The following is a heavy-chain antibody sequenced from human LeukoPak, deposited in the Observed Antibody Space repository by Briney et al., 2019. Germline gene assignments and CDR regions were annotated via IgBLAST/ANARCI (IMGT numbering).Heavy chain of an antibody. J-gene: IGHJ4*02. CDR2: INTNTGNP. CDR1: GYTFTSYD. V-gene: IGHV7-4-1*02. Sequence: ASVKVSCKASGYTFTSYDINWVRQATGQGLEWMGWINTNTGNPTYAQGFTGRFVFSLDTSVSTAYLQISSLKAEDTAVYYCARAEMAINVPFDYWGQGTLVTVSS. CDR3: ARAEMAINVPFDY. D-gene: IGHD5-24*01.